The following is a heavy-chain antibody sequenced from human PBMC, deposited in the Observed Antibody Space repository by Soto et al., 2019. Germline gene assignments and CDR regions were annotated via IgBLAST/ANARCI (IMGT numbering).Heavy chain of an antibody. J-gene: IGHJ3*02. Sequence: VGSLRLSCAASGITFSNYAMSGVRQAPGKGLEWVSSVSGSGGKAYYGDSVKGRFTISRDNSKNTRYLQMKSLRAEDTAVYYCANNREYYFASGNYYDAFDMWGQGTMVTVSS. CDR2: VSGSGGKA. CDR1: GITFSNYA. D-gene: IGHD3-10*01. V-gene: IGHV3-23*01. CDR3: ANNREYYFASGNYYDAFDM.